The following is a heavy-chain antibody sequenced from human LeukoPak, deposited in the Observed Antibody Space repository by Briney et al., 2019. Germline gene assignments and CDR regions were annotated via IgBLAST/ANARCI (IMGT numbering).Heavy chain of an antibody. D-gene: IGHD3-9*01. CDR1: GFTVSSNY. J-gene: IGHJ6*02. V-gene: IGHV3-53*01. CDR3: ASELRYFDWLPTSYGMDV. CDR2: IYSGGST. Sequence: GGSLRLSCAASGFTVSSNYMSWVRQAPGKGLEWVSVIYSGGSTYYAGSVKGRFTISRDNSKNTLYLQMNSLRAEDTAVYYCASELRYFDWLPTSYGMDVWGQGTTVTVSS.